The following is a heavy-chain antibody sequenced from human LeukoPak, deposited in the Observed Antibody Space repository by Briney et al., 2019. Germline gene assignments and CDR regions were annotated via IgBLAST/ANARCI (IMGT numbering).Heavy chain of an antibody. Sequence: GASVKVSCKASGYTFASYGISWVRQAPGQGLEWMGWISAYNGNTNYAQKLQGRVTMTTDTSTSTAYMELRSLRSDDTAVYYCARGSSSIAARRGLCYWGQGTLVTVSS. V-gene: IGHV1-18*01. J-gene: IGHJ4*02. CDR1: GYTFASYG. CDR3: ARGSSSIAARRGLCY. CDR2: ISAYNGNT. D-gene: IGHD6-6*01.